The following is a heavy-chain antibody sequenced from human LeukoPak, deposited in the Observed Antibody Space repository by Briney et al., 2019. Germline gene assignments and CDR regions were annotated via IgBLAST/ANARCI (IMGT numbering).Heavy chain of an antibody. CDR2: ISYDGSNK. V-gene: IGHV3-30*04. CDR1: GFTFSSYA. CDR3: ARDPGYSYAGNCYYYGMDV. Sequence: PGRSLRLSCAASGFTFSSYAMHWVRQAPGKGLEWVAVISYDGSNKYYADSVKGRFTISRDNSKNTLYLQMNSLRAEDTAVYYCARDPGYSYAGNCYYYGMDVWGQGTTVTVSS. J-gene: IGHJ6*02. D-gene: IGHD5-18*01.